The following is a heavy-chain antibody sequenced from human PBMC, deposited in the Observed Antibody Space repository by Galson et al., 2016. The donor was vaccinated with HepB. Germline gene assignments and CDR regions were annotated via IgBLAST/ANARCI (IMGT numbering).Heavy chain of an antibody. CDR2: IYWDDDK. V-gene: IGHV2-5*02. D-gene: IGHD3-3*02. CDR1: GFSLNSGGVG. J-gene: IGHJ6*02. CDR3: AHHFCSDIKCPGGAV. Sequence: PALVKPTQTLTLTCTFSGFSLNSGGVGVGWIRQPPGKALEWLALIYWDDDKRYSPSLKSRLTITKDTAKNQVVLTLTNVDPVDTATNFCAHHFCSDIKCPGGAVWGQGTTVTVSS.